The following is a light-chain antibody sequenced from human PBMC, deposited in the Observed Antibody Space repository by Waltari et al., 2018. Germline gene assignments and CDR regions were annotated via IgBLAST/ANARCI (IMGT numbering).Light chain of an antibody. CDR2: KAT. CDR1: SGSVSSTSY. CDR3: SLYTGSGIWV. J-gene: IGLJ3*02. Sequence: HTVVTQEPSWSVSPGGTVTLTCAFSSGSVSSTSYATWYQQTPGQAPRTLVYKATSRSSGVPDRFSGSILGNKAALTITGAQTDDESDYYCSLYTGSGIWVFGGGTKLTVL. V-gene: IGLV8-61*01.